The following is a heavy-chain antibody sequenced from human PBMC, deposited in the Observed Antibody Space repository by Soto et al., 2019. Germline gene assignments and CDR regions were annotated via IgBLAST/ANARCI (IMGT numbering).Heavy chain of an antibody. CDR2: ISYDGSNK. D-gene: IGHD1-20*01. Sequence: ESGGGVVQPGRSLRLSCAASGFTFSSYAMHWVRQAPGKGLEWVAVISYDGSNKYYADSVKGRFTISRDNSKNTLYLQMNSLRAEDTAVYYCARVLWGRITGTTAPIDYYYGMDVWGQGTTVTVSS. J-gene: IGHJ6*02. CDR3: ARVLWGRITGTTAPIDYYYGMDV. CDR1: GFTFSSYA. V-gene: IGHV3-30-3*01.